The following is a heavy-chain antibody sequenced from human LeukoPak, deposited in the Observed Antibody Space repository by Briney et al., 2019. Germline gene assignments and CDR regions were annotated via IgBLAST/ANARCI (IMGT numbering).Heavy chain of an antibody. Sequence: ASVKFSCKASGYTFTSYGISWVRQAPGQGLDWMGWISAYNGNTNYAQTLQGRVTMTTDTSTSTAYMELRSLRSDDTAVYYCARVDIVVVPAAIATGWFDPWGQGTLVTVSS. J-gene: IGHJ5*02. CDR3: ARVDIVVVPAAIATGWFDP. CDR2: ISAYNGNT. V-gene: IGHV1-18*01. D-gene: IGHD2-2*02. CDR1: GYTFTSYG.